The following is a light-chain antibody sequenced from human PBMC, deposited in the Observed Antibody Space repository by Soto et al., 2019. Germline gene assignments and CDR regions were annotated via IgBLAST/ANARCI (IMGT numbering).Light chain of an antibody. Sequence: QSALTQPASVSGSPGQSFTISCIGTSSDVGGYDYVSWYQQNPGKAPKLIIYEVINRPSGVSSRFSGSKSGNTASLTISGLQAEDEADYYCSSYTSDSTHVFGSGTKLTVL. CDR3: SSYTSDSTHV. CDR1: SSDVGGYDY. J-gene: IGLJ1*01. V-gene: IGLV2-14*01. CDR2: EVI.